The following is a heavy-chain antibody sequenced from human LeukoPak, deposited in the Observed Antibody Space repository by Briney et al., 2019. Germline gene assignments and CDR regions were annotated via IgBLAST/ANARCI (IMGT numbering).Heavy chain of an antibody. J-gene: IGHJ6*02. Sequence: NPSGTLSLTCTVSGGSISSGGYYWSWIRQHPGKGLEWIGYIYYSGSTYYNPSLKSRVTISVDTSKNQFSLKLSSVTAAHTAVYYCARAPAGSGWSYYYYYYGMDVWGQGTTVTVSS. CDR1: GGSISSGGYY. V-gene: IGHV4-31*03. D-gene: IGHD6-19*01. CDR3: ARAPAGSGWSYYYYYYGMDV. CDR2: IYYSGST.